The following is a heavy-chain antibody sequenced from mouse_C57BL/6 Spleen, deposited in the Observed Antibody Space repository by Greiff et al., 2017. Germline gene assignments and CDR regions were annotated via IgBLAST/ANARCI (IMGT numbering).Heavy chain of an antibody. CDR1: GFTFSSYA. Sequence: EVKLEESGEGLVKPGGSLKLSCAASGFTFSSYAMSWVRQTPEKRLEWVAYISSGGDYIYYADTVKGRFTISRDNARNTLYLQMSSLKSEDTAMYYCTRVGDGYYGYFDVWGTGTTVTVSS. D-gene: IGHD2-3*01. CDR3: TRVGDGYYGYFDV. CDR2: ISSGGDYI. J-gene: IGHJ1*03. V-gene: IGHV5-9-1*02.